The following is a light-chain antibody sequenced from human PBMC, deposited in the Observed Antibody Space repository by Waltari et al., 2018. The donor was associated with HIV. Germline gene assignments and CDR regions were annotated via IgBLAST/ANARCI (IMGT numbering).Light chain of an antibody. CDR3: QQFNGYPHT. V-gene: IGKV1-13*02. J-gene: IGKJ5*01. CDR2: HAS. Sequence: AIHLTQSPSSLSAPVGARVTITCRTSQGISSSLAWYQQKPGKAPTLLIYHASTLESGVPSRFSGSGSGTDFTLTISSLQPEDSATYYCQQFNGYPHTFGQGTRLEIK. CDR1: QGISSS.